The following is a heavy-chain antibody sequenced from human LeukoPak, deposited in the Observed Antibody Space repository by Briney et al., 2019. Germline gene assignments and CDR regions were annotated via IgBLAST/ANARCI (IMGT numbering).Heavy chain of an antibody. CDR3: ARPGLGYSYGYPYH. D-gene: IGHD5-18*01. J-gene: IGHJ5*02. Sequence: ASVKVSCKASGGTFSSNAISWVRQAPGQGLEWMGGIIPIFGTANYAQKFQGRVTITADESTSTAYMELSSLRSEDTAVYYCARPGLGYSYGYPYHWGQGTLVTVSS. CDR1: GGTFSSNA. CDR2: IIPIFGTA. V-gene: IGHV1-69*13.